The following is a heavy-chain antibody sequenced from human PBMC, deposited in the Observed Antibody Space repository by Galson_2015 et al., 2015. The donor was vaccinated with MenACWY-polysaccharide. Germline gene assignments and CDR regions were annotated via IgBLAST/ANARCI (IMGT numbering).Heavy chain of an antibody. Sequence: SLRLSCAASRFTFSSYRMNWVRQAPGKGLEWVSYIRTGSTTIYYADSVKGRFTISRDEARNSLYLQLNSLRAEDTAVYYCARDLFDLWGRGTLVSVSS. J-gene: IGHJ2*01. CDR2: IRTGSTTI. CDR1: RFTFSSYR. V-gene: IGHV3-48*01. CDR3: ARDLFDL.